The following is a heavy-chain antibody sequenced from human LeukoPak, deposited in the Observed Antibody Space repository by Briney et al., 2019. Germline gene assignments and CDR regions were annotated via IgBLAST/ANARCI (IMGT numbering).Heavy chain of an antibody. D-gene: IGHD2-21*01. CDR1: GFTFSNYA. V-gene: IGHV3-23*01. J-gene: IGHJ4*02. CDR3: ARGKESIYSEILG. CDR2: ISSSGGTT. Sequence: GGSLRLSCAASGFTFSNYAMNWGRQAPGKGLEWVSVISSSGGTTNYADSVKGRFTVSRDNSKNTLYLQLNSLRAEDTAVYYCARGKESIYSEILGWGQGTLVTVSS.